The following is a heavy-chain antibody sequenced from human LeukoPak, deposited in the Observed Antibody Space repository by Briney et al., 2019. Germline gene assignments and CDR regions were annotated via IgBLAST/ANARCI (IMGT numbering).Heavy chain of an antibody. Sequence: GGSLRLSCAASGFTFSSYGMSWVRQAPGKGLEWVSAISGSGGSTYYADSVKGRFTISRDNSKNTLYLQMNSLRSDDTAIYYCARDRDYGTFDYWGQGTLVTVSS. CDR3: ARDRDYGTFDY. D-gene: IGHD4-17*01. CDR1: GFTFSSYG. CDR2: ISGSGGST. V-gene: IGHV3-23*01. J-gene: IGHJ4*02.